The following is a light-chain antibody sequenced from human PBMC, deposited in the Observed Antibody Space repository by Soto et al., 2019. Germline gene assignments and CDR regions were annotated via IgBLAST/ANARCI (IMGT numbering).Light chain of an antibody. J-gene: IGKJ1*01. CDR3: QEYGSSPET. V-gene: IGKV1-5*03. CDR1: QSISNW. Sequence: DIQMTQSPSTLSASVGDRVTISCRASQSISNWLAWYQQKPGKAPKLLIYKASSLESGVPSRFSGSGSGTEFTLTISSLQPDDFATYYCQEYGSSPETFGQGTKVDIK. CDR2: KAS.